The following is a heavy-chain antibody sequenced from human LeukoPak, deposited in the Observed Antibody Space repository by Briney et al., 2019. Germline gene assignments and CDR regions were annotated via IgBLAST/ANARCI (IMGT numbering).Heavy chain of an antibody. CDR2: INPNSGGT. CDR1: GYTFTGYY. Sequence: ASVKVSCKASGYTFTGYYMHWVRQAPGQGLEWMGWINPNSGGTNYAQKFQGRVTMTTDTSTSTAYMELRSLRSDDTAVYYCARGEYYYDSSGYPLGYWGQGTLVTVSS. CDR3: ARGEYYYDSSGYPLGY. V-gene: IGHV1-2*02. D-gene: IGHD3-22*01. J-gene: IGHJ4*02.